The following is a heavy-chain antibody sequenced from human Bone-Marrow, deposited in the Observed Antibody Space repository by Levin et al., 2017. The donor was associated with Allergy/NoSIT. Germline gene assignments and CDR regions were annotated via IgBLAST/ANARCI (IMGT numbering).Heavy chain of an antibody. CDR2: INAGNGNT. J-gene: IGHJ6*02. Sequence: GESLKISCKASGYTFTSYAIHWVRPAPGQRLEWMGWINAGNGNTKYSQKFQGRVTITRDTSASTAYMEVSSLRSEDTAVYYCARSVAGSHYYGMDVWGQGTTVTVSS. CDR3: ARSVAGSHYYGMDV. CDR1: GYTFTSYA. V-gene: IGHV1-3*01. D-gene: IGHD6-19*01.